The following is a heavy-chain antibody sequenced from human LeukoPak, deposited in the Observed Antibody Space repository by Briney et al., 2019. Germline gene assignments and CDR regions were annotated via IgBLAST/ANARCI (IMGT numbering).Heavy chain of an antibody. CDR1: GFTFVVYD. CDR2: IGIRDDA. CDR3: ARGGIQVSGIDEFDY. Sequence: GGSLTLSCAPSGFTFVVYDMQWARQVIGKGMGWVSAIGIRDDAHYSGSVKGRFTISRENAESSLYLQMNRLRAEDTAVYYCARGGIQVSGIDEFDYWGEGTLVTVSS. V-gene: IGHV3-13*01. D-gene: IGHD6-19*01. J-gene: IGHJ4*02.